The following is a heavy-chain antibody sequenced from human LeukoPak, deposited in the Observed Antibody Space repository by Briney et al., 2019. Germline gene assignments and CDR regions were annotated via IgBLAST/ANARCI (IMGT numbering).Heavy chain of an antibody. V-gene: IGHV4-30-2*01. Sequence: SETLSHTCAVSGGSISSGGYSWSWIRQPPGQGLEWIGYIYHSGSTYYNPSLKSRVTISVDRSKNQFSLKLSSVTAADTAVYYCARALPYYYGSGSPGFDPWGQGTLVTVSS. CDR1: GGSISSGGYS. D-gene: IGHD3-10*01. J-gene: IGHJ5*02. CDR2: IYHSGST. CDR3: ARALPYYYGSGSPGFDP.